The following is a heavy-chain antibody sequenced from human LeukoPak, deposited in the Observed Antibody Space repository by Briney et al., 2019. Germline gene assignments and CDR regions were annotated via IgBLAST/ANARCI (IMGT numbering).Heavy chain of an antibody. D-gene: IGHD2-21*02. CDR2: INPNSGGT. CDR3: ARFSGVVTAIPGSHDAFDI. V-gene: IGHV1-2*06. Sequence: GASVKVSCMASGYTFTSYYMHWVRQAPGQGLEWMGRINPNSGGTNYAQKFQGRVTMTRDTSISTAYMELSRLRSDDTAVYYCARFSGVVTAIPGSHDAFDIWGQGTMVTVSS. J-gene: IGHJ3*02. CDR1: GYTFTSYY.